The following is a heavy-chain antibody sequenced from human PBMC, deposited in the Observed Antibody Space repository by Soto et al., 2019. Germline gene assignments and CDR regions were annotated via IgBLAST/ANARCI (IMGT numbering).Heavy chain of an antibody. CDR1: GFTFSSYA. V-gene: IGHV3-23*01. J-gene: IGHJ6*03. CDR2: ISGSGTST. CDR3: AKAITYYYYYMDV. Sequence: PGGSLRLSCAASGFTFSSYAMSWVRQAPGKGLEWVSAISGSGTSTYYADSVKGRFTISRDNSKNTLYLQMNSLRVEDTAVYYCAKAITYYYYYMDVWGKGTTVTVSS.